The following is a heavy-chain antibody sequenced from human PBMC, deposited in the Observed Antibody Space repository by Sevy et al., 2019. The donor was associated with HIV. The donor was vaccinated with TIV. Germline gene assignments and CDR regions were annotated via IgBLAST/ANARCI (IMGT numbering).Heavy chain of an antibody. CDR2: IYHSGST. V-gene: IGHV4-38-2*02. Sequence: SETLSLTCTVSGYSISSGYYWGWIRQPPGKGLEWIGSIYHSGSTYYNSSLKSRVIISVDTSKNQFSLKLSSVTAADTAVYYCARDSPSHYYDSSGGDYWGQGTLVTVSS. CDR3: ARDSPSHYYDSSGGDY. D-gene: IGHD3-22*01. J-gene: IGHJ4*02. CDR1: GYSISSGYY.